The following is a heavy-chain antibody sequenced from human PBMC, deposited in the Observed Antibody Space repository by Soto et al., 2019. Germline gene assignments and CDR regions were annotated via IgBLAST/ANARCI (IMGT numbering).Heavy chain of an antibody. D-gene: IGHD2-2*01. J-gene: IGHJ6*03. CDR1: GYTFTGYY. Sequence: ASVKVSCKASGYTFTGYYMHWVRQAPGQGLEWMGWINPNSGGSNYAQKFQGWVTMTRDTSISTAYMELSRLGSDDTAVYYCARGALGCSSTSCPDYYYYMDVWGKGTTVTVSS. CDR3: ARGALGCSSTSCPDYYYYMDV. V-gene: IGHV1-2*04. CDR2: INPNSGGS.